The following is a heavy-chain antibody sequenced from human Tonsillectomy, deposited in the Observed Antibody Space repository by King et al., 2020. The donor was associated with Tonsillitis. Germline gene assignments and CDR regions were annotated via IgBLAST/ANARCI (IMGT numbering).Heavy chain of an antibody. J-gene: IGHJ4*02. CDR3: ARGSSGYGTFDY. CDR1: GGPVGTGGYS. Sequence: VQLQESGPGLVKPSQTLSLTCAVSGGPVGTGGYSWRWIRQSPGKGLEWIGYIYYTGNTHYNPSLKSRLIISVDTSKNQFSLNLSSVTAADTAVYYCARGSSGYGTFDYWGQGTLVTVSS. D-gene: IGHD3-22*01. CDR2: IYYTGNT. V-gene: IGHV4-30-4*07.